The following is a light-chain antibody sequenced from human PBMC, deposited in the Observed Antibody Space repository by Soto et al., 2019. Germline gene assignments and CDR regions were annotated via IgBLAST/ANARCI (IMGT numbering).Light chain of an antibody. CDR3: GTWDSSLTARV. V-gene: IGLV1-51*01. J-gene: IGLJ3*02. CDR1: SSNIGNNY. CDR2: DND. Sequence: QSVLTQPPSVSAAPGQKVTISCSGSSSNIGNNYVSWYQQVPGTAPKLLIYDNDKRPSGIPDRFSGSKSGTSATLGITGLQTGDEAHYYCGTWDSSLTARVFGGGTKVTVL.